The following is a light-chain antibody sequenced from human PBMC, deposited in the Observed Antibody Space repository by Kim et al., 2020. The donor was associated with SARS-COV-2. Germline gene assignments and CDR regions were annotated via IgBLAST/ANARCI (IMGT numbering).Light chain of an antibody. Sequence: DIQMTQSPSSLSASLGDSVTITCRASQGITQNIAWFQQKPGQPPKSLIYGASTLQGGVPSRFRGAGSGRDFSLTINNLQPDDFAIYFCQQYNSHPITFGRGTRLEIK. CDR3: QQYNSHPIT. CDR1: QGITQN. V-gene: IGKV1-16*01. J-gene: IGKJ5*01. CDR2: GAS.